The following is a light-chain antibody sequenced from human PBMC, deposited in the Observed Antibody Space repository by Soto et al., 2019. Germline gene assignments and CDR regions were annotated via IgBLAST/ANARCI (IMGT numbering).Light chain of an antibody. Sequence: EIVLTQSPGTLSLSPGERATLSCSASQSFSSSYLAWYQQKPCQAPRLLIYGASSRATGIPDRFSGSGSGKDFTITISRLEPEDFAVSYCQQYGSSPFTFGPGTKVDIK. V-gene: IGKV3-20*01. J-gene: IGKJ3*01. CDR3: QQYGSSPFT. CDR1: QSFSSSY. CDR2: GAS.